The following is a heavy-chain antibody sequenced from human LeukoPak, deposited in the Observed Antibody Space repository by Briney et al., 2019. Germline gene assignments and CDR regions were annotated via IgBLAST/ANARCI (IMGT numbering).Heavy chain of an antibody. Sequence: GESLKISCKGSGYSFTSYWIGWVRQMPGKGLEWMGIIYPGDSDTRYSPSFQGQVIISADKSISTAYLQWSSLKASDTAMYYCARRSSSRSPTLNWFDPWGQGTLVTVSS. CDR2: IYPGDSDT. CDR1: GYSFTSYW. D-gene: IGHD6-13*01. V-gene: IGHV5-51*01. CDR3: ARRSSSRSPTLNWFDP. J-gene: IGHJ5*02.